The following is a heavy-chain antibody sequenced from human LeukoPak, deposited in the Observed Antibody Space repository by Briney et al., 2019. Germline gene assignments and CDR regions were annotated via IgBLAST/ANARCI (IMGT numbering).Heavy chain of an antibody. D-gene: IGHD6-19*01. CDR3: ARHKDYSSSGWYPDAFDI. V-gene: IGHV4-34*01. CDR2: INHSGST. CDR1: GGSFSGYY. Sequence: SETLSLTCAVYGGSFSGYYWSWIRQPPGKGLEWIGEINHSGSTNYNPSLKSRVTMSVDTSKNQFSLKLSSVTAADTAVYYCARHKDYSSSGWYPDAFDIWGQGTMVTVSS. J-gene: IGHJ3*02.